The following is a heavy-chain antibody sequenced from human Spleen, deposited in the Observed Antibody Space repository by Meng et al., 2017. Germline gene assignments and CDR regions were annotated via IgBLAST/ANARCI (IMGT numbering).Heavy chain of an antibody. CDR1: GYSFTSYW. Sequence: GESLKISCKGSGYSFTSYWIGWVRQMPGKGLEWMGSIYPGDSDTRYSPSFQGQVTISADKSISTAYLQLSSLKASDTAMYYCSRRGYYDSRGYYYGLAKPPYYYYYGMDVWGQGNTVNGAS. J-gene: IGHJ6*02. V-gene: IGHV5-51*01. D-gene: IGHD3-22*01. CDR3: SRRGYYDSRGYYYGLAKPPYYYYYGMDV. CDR2: IYPGDSDT.